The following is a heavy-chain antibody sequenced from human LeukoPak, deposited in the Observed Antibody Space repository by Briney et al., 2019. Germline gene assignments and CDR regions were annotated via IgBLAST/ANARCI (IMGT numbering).Heavy chain of an antibody. CDR1: GGSLGSDY. J-gene: IGHJ6*02. CDR3: ARTYYDIAGYYYGMDV. D-gene: IGHD3-9*01. CDR2: IYYSGST. V-gene: IGHV4-59*01. Sequence: SETLSLTCTVSGGSLGSDYWTWIRQPPGKGLEWVGYIYYSGSTNYNPSLKSRVTISVDTSKNQYSLKLSSVTAADTAVNYCARTYYDIAGYYYGMDVWGQGTTVTVSS.